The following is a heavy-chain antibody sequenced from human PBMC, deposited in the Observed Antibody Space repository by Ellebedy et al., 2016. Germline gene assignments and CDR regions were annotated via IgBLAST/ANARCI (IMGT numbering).Heavy chain of an antibody. Sequence: GESLKISXAASGFTFSSYGTHWVRQAPGKGLEWVAVIWYDGSNKYYADSVKGRFTISRDNSKNTLYLQMDSLRAEDTAVYYCARDSPYYDILTGYYNVNHFDYWGQGTLVTVSS. CDR3: ARDSPYYDILTGYYNVNHFDY. J-gene: IGHJ4*02. CDR1: GFTFSSYG. V-gene: IGHV3-33*01. CDR2: IWYDGSNK. D-gene: IGHD3-9*01.